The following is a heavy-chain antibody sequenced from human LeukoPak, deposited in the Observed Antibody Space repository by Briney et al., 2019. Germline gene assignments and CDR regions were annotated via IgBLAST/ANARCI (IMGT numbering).Heavy chain of an antibody. CDR2: IYYSGST. CDR3: ARHAYDYVWGSYRQYYFDY. Sequence: SETLSLTCTVSGGSISSSSYYWGWIRQPPGKGLEWIGSIYYSGSTYYNPSLKSRVTISVDTSKNQFSLKLSSVTAADTAVYYCARHAYDYVWGSYRQYYFDYWGQGTLVTV. D-gene: IGHD3-16*02. J-gene: IGHJ4*02. V-gene: IGHV4-39*01. CDR1: GGSISSSSYY.